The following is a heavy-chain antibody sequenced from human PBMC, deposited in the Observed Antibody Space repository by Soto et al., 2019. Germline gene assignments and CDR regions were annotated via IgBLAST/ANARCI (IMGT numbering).Heavy chain of an antibody. CDR1: GFTFDDYA. D-gene: IGHD5-18*01. J-gene: IGHJ6*02. CDR2: ISWNSGSM. Sequence: EVQLVESGGGLVQPGRSLRLSCAASGFTFDDYAMHWVRQAPGKGLEWVSGISWNSGSMGYADSVKGRFTISRDNAKNSLYLQMNSLRAEDTALYYCAKVGYSYYYYGMDVWGQGTTVTVSS. CDR3: AKVGYSYYYYGMDV. V-gene: IGHV3-9*01.